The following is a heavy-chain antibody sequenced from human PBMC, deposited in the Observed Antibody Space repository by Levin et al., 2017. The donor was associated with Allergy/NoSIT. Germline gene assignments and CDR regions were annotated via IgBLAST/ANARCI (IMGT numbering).Heavy chain of an antibody. CDR3: TRAKIVVVPAAMDV. D-gene: IGHD2-2*01. V-gene: IGHV3-49*04. CDR2: IRSKAYGGTT. J-gene: IGHJ6*02. CDR1: GFTFGDYA. Sequence: GGSLRLSCTASGFTFGDYAMSWVRQAPGKGLEWVGFIRSKAYGGTTEYAASVKGRFTISRDDSKSIAYLQMNSLKTEDTAVYYCTRAKIVVVPAAMDVWGQGTTVTVSS.